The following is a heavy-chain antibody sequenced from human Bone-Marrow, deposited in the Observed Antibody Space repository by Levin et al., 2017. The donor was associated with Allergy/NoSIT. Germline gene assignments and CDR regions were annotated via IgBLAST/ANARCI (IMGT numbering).Heavy chain of an antibody. Sequence: SETLSLTCTVSGGSISSYYWSWIRQPPGKGLEWIGYIYYSGSTNYNPSLKSRVTISVDTSQNQFSLKLSSVSAADTAVDYCASGYVREQLAPFFGMDVWGQGTTVTVSS. CDR3: ASGYVREQLAPFFGMDV. J-gene: IGHJ6*02. CDR2: IYYSGST. D-gene: IGHD6-6*01. CDR1: GGSISSYY. V-gene: IGHV4-59*01.